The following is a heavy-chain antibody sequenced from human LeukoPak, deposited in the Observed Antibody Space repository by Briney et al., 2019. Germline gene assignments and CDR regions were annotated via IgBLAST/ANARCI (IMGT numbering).Heavy chain of an antibody. J-gene: IGHJ5*02. CDR3: ATGYYEPFAT. Sequence: SETLSLTCTFSGASVSSYYWDWLRQTPGKGLEWIGCISDTGKTDSNPSLKSRVSISLGPANKQFSLRLRSVTAADSAVYYCATGYYEPFATWGPGILVTVSS. D-gene: IGHD3-3*01. CDR1: GASVSSYY. CDR2: ISDTGKT. V-gene: IGHV4-59*02.